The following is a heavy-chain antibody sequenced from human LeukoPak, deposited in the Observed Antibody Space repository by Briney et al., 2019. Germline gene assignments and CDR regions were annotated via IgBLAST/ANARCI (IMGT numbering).Heavy chain of an antibody. CDR3: AVLIRTLQLLDF. V-gene: IGHV1-46*01. D-gene: IGHD3-10*01. CDR1: VYTFTNHY. J-gene: IGHJ4*02. CDR2: INPGGGGT. Sequence: ASVKVSCKASVYTFTNHYMHWVRQAPGQGREWMGKINPGGGGTTYAQKVQGRVTMTRDKSTSTVYMDLRRLTSEDTAMYYCAVLIRTLQLLDFWGQGTLVTVAS.